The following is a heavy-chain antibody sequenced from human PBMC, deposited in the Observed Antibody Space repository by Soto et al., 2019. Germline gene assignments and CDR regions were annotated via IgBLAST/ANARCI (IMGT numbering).Heavy chain of an antibody. CDR1: GFTFSSYG. J-gene: IGHJ4*02. D-gene: IGHD2-15*01. CDR2: ISYDGSNK. CDR3: AKALGYCSGGSCYGLDY. V-gene: IGHV3-30*18. Sequence: QVQLVESGGGVVQPGRSLRLSCAASGFTFSSYGMNWVRQAPGKGLEWVAVISYDGSNKYYADSVKGRFTISRDNSKNTLYLQMNSLRAEDTAVYYCAKALGYCSGGSCYGLDYWGQGTLVTVSS.